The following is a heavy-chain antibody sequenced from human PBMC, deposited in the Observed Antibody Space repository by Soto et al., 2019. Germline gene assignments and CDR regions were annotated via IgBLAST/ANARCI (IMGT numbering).Heavy chain of an antibody. V-gene: IGHV1-69*01. J-gene: IGHJ3*01. CDR1: GGTFNTIA. D-gene: IGHD5-18*01. CDR3: ARGAPEGYTYGYSAFHF. CDR2: IIPLFGAG. Sequence: QVQLVQSGAEMKKPGSSVKISCKTSGGTFNTIALSWVRQAPGQGLEWMGGIIPLFGAGNYAEKFRDRVTITADESTNTMYLELHSLRSEDTAVYYCARGAPEGYTYGYSAFHFCGQGTKVTVPS.